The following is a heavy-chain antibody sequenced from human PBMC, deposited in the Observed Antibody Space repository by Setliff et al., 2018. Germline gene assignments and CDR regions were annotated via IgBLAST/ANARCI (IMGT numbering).Heavy chain of an antibody. J-gene: IGHJ3*02. Sequence: ASVKVSCKASGGTFRSYGISWVRQAPGQGLEWMGGIIPNFGTTSYAQKFQGRVTMTTDTSTSTAYMELRSLRSDDTAVYYCARDLDYQYYYETSGRDAFDIWGLGTMVTVSS. V-gene: IGHV1-69*05. CDR3: ARDLDYQYYYETSGRDAFDI. CDR1: GGTFRSYG. D-gene: IGHD3-22*01. CDR2: IIPNFGTT.